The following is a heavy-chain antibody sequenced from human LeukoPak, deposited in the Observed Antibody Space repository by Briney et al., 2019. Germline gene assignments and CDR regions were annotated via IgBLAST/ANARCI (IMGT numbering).Heavy chain of an antibody. CDR2: IYHSGST. J-gene: IGHJ3*02. D-gene: IGHD3-10*01. CDR1: GGSISSGGYS. V-gene: IGHV4-30-2*01. Sequence: PSQTLSLTCAVSGGSISSGGYSWSWIRQPPGKGLEWIGYIYHSGSTYYNPSLKSRVTISVDRSKNQFSLKLSSVTAADTAVYYCARGQFGEGDAFDIWGQGTMVTVSS. CDR3: ARGQFGEGDAFDI.